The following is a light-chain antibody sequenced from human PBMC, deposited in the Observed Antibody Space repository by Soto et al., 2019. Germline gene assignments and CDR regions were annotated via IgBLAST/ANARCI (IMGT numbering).Light chain of an antibody. CDR1: QSVSSSY. CDR3: QQYSRSPPT. J-gene: IGKJ1*01. V-gene: IGKV3-20*01. CDR2: GAS. Sequence: EIVLRQSPGTLSLSPGERATLSCRASQSVSSSYLAWYQQKPGQAPRLLIYGASSRATGIPDRFSGSGSGTDFTLTITRLEPEDFAIYYCQQYSRSPPTFGRGTKVDI.